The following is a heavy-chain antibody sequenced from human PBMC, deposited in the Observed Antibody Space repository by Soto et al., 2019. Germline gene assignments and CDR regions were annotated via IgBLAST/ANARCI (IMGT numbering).Heavy chain of an antibody. V-gene: IGHV1-69*12. D-gene: IGHD3-22*01. CDR2: IIPIFGTA. Sequence: QVQLVQSGAEVKQPGSSVKVSCKASGGTFSSYAISWVRQAPGQGLEWMGGIIPIFGTANYAQKFQGRVTITADESTSTAYMELSSLRSEDTAVYYCARDYYDSSGYYSGYFQHWGQGTLVTVSS. CDR3: ARDYYDSSGYYSGYFQH. J-gene: IGHJ1*01. CDR1: GGTFSSYA.